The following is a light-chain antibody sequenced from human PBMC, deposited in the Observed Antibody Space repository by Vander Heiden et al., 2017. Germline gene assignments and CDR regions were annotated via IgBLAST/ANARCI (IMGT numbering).Light chain of an antibody. CDR2: LGS. Sequence: DIVMTPSPLSLPVTPGEPASISCRSSQSLLHSNGYNYLDWYLQKPGQSPQLLIYLGSNRASGVPDRFSGSGSGTDVTLKISRVEAEDVGVYYCRQALQTPFTFGPGTKVDIK. J-gene: IGKJ3*01. V-gene: IGKV2-28*01. CDR1: QSLLHSNGYNY. CDR3: RQALQTPFT.